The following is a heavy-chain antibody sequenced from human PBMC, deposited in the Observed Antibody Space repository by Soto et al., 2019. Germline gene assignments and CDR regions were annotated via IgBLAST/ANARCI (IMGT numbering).Heavy chain of an antibody. CDR1: GGSISGHA. Sequence: QVHLQESGPGLVKPSETLSVTCTVSGGSISGHAWIWVRQPAGRGLEWIGHIYPSGSTSYNPSLRSRVTISLDRSNNQFLLNLTSVTAADTAGFYCVRGRSYRVYDFWGPGTLVTVAS. J-gene: IGHJ4*02. CDR2: IYPSGST. V-gene: IGHV4-4*07. CDR3: VRGRSYRVYDF. D-gene: IGHD5-12*01.